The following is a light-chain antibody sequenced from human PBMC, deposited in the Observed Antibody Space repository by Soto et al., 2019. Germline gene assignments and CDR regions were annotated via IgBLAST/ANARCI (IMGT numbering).Light chain of an antibody. CDR2: AAS. Sequence: DIQMTQSPSSLSASVGDRVTITCRTSQTISDYLNWYQHKPGKAPNLLIYAASSLQSGVPPRFSGSGSGTDFTLTITSLQPEDSATYYCQQSYSTPLAFGHRTKVDI. CDR3: QQSYSTPLA. J-gene: IGKJ1*01. CDR1: QTISDY. V-gene: IGKV1-39*01.